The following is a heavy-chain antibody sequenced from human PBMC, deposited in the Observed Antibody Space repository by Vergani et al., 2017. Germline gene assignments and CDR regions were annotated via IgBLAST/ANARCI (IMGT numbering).Heavy chain of an antibody. CDR3: ARTGGEYSGSWSPQTGCYFDL. V-gene: IGHV4-59*01. J-gene: IGHJ2*01. Sequence: QVQLQESGPGLVKPSETLSLTCTVSGGSISSYYWSWIRQPPGKGLEWIGYIYYSGSTNYNPSLKSRVTISVDTSKNQFSLKLSSVTAADTAVYYCARTGGEYSGSWSPQTGCYFDLWGRGTLVTVSS. CDR1: GGSISSYY. CDR2: IYYSGST. D-gene: IGHD6-13*01.